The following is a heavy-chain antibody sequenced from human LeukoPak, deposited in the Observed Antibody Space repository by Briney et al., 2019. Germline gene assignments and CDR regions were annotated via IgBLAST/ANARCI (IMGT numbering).Heavy chain of an antibody. V-gene: IGHV4-34*01. CDR1: GGSISSYY. D-gene: IGHD3-22*01. J-gene: IGHJ4*02. CDR3: ARRRSIYYDSSGYYRAADY. Sequence: SETLSLTCTVSGGSISSYYWSWIRQPPGKGLEWIGEINHSGSTNYNPSLKSRVTISVDTSKNQFSLKLSSVTAADTAVYYCARRRSIYYDSSGYYRAADYWGQGTLVTVSS. CDR2: INHSGST.